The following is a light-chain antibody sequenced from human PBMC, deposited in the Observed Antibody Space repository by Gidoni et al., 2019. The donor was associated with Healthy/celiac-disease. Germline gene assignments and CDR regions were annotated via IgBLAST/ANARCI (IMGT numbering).Light chain of an antibody. J-gene: IGKJ2*01. Sequence: ESVLTQAPGTVSLSPGDSATLTCRASQSVSSSYLAWYQQKPGQAPRLLIYGASSRATGIPDRFSGSGSGTDFTLTISRLDPEDFAVYYCQQYGSPVTFGQRTKLEIK. V-gene: IGKV3-20*01. CDR3: QQYGSPVT. CDR1: QSVSSSY. CDR2: GAS.